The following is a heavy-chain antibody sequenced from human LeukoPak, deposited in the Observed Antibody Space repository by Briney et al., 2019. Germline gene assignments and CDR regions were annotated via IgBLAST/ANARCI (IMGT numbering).Heavy chain of an antibody. CDR1: GFTFSSYG. CDR3: AKEDRIVGATLFDY. Sequence: PGGSLRLSCAASGFTFSSYGMHWVRQAPGKGLEWVAVIWYDGSNKYYADSVKGRFTISRDNYKNTLYLQMNSLRAEDTAVYYCAKEDRIVGATLFDYWGQGTLVTVSS. CDR2: IWYDGSNK. J-gene: IGHJ4*02. D-gene: IGHD1-26*01. V-gene: IGHV3-33*06.